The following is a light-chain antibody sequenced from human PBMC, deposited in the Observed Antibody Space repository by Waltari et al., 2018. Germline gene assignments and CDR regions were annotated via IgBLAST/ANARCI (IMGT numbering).Light chain of an antibody. J-gene: IGKJ2*01. CDR2: LGS. CDR3: MPALQTPYT. V-gene: IGKV2-28*01. CDR1: QSLLHSNGYNY. Sequence: DIVMTQSPLSLPVTPGEPASISCRSSQSLLHSNGYNYLAWYLHKPGPSPQLLIYLGSNRASGVPERFSGRGAGTDFTLKISRVEAEDVGVYYCMPALQTPYTFGQGPKLEIK.